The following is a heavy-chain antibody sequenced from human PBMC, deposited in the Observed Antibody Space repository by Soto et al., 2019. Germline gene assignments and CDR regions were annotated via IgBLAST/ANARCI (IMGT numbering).Heavy chain of an antibody. CDR3: ARYSSGWGNTHFDY. Sequence: EVQLVESGGDLVQPGGSLRLSCAASGFTVSSNYMSWVRQAPGKGLEWVSVIYSGGSTYYADSVKGRFTISRDNSKNTLYLQMNSLRAEDTAVYYCARYSSGWGNTHFDYWGQGTLVTVSS. CDR1: GFTVSSNY. V-gene: IGHV3-66*01. CDR2: IYSGGST. J-gene: IGHJ4*02. D-gene: IGHD6-19*01.